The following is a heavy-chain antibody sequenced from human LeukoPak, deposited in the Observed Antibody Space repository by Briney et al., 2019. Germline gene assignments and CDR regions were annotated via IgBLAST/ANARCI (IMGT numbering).Heavy chain of an antibody. Sequence: GGSLRLSCAGSGFALKSYSLSWVRQAPGKGLEWVSSISSTSAYIYYADSVKGRFTISRDNSKNTLYLQMNSLRAEDTAVYYCAKCDNYDYVWGSYRADSTFDYWGQGTLVTVSS. J-gene: IGHJ4*02. V-gene: IGHV3-21*04. CDR1: GFALKSYS. CDR2: ISSTSAYI. CDR3: AKCDNYDYVWGSYRADSTFDY. D-gene: IGHD3-16*02.